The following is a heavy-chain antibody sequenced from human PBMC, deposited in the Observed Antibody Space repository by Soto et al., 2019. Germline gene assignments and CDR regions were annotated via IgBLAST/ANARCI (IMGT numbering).Heavy chain of an antibody. J-gene: IGHJ4*02. CDR3: AKGRTYYCGSGSYPIDY. Sequence: GGSLRLSCAASGFTFSSYAMSWVRQAPGKGLEWVSAISGSGGSTYYADSVKGRFTISRDNSKNTLYLQMNSLRAEDTAVYYCAKGRTYYCGSGSYPIDYWGQGTLVTVSS. D-gene: IGHD3-10*01. CDR2: ISGSGGST. V-gene: IGHV3-23*01. CDR1: GFTFSSYA.